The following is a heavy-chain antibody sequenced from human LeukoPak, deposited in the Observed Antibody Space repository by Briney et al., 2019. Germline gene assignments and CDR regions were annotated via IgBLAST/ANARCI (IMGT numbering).Heavy chain of an antibody. CDR1: GYSFTSYW. CDR2: TYPGDSDT. D-gene: IGHD3-22*01. J-gene: IGHJ4*02. V-gene: IGHV5-51*01. Sequence: GESLKISCKGSGYSFTSYWIGWVRQMPGKGLEWMGITYPGDSDTRYSPSFQGQVTISADKSISTAYLQWSSLKASDTAMYYCARVSVLHYYDSSGYSVWFDYWGQGTLVTVSS. CDR3: ARVSVLHYYDSSGYSVWFDY.